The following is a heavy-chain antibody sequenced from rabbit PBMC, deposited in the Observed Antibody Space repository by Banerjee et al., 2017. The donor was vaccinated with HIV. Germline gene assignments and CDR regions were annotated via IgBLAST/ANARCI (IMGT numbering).Heavy chain of an antibody. D-gene: IGHD8-1*01. CDR3: ARDYVGDSYSAFDL. CDR2: IYAGSSGST. V-gene: IGHV1S40*01. Sequence: QSLEESGGDLVKPGASLTLTCTASGFSFSNSYWICWVRQAPGKGLEWIACIYAGSSGSTAYASWAKGRFTISKTSSTAVTLQMTSLTAADTATYFCARDYVGDSYSAFDLWGPGTLVTV. J-gene: IGHJ4*01. CDR1: GFSFSNSYW.